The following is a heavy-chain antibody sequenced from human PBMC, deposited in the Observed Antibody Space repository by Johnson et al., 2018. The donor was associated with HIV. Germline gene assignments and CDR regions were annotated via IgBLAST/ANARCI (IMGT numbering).Heavy chain of an antibody. CDR1: GFTFSSYG. Sequence: QVQLVESGGGVVQPGGSLRLSCAASGFTFSSYGMHWVRQAPGKGLEWVAFIRYDGSNTYYADSVKGRFTISRDNSKNTLYLQMNSLRAEDTAVYYCAKGLVYADPDDAFDIWGQGTMVTVSS. V-gene: IGHV3-30*02. CDR2: IRYDGSNT. D-gene: IGHD2-8*01. CDR3: AKGLVYADPDDAFDI. J-gene: IGHJ3*02.